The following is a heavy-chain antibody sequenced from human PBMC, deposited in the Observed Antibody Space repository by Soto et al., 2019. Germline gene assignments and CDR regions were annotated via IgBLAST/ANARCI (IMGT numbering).Heavy chain of an antibody. D-gene: IGHD2-2*01. CDR3: ARAKYQLYYYYGMDV. V-gene: IGHV1-69*13. CDR2: IIPIFGTA. J-gene: IGHJ6*02. CDR1: GGTFSSYA. Sequence: ASVKVSCKASGGTFSSYAISWVRQAPGQGLEWMGGIIPIFGTANYAQKFQGRVTITADESTGTAYMELSSLRSEDTAVYYCARAKYQLYYYYGMDVWGQGTTVTVSS.